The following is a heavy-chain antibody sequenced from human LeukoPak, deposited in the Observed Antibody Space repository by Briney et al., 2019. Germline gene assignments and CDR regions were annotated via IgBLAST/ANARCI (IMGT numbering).Heavy chain of an antibody. CDR2: INSDGSST. D-gene: IGHD6-6*01. V-gene: IGHV3-74*01. J-gene: IGHJ4*02. CDR3: ARGVAARQGYFDY. CDR1: GFTFSSYW. Sequence: GGSLRLSCAASGFTFSSYWMHWVRQAPGKGLVWVSRINSDGSSTSYADSVKGRFTISRDNAKNTLYLQMNSLRAEDTAVYCCARGVAARQGYFDYWGQGTLVTVSS.